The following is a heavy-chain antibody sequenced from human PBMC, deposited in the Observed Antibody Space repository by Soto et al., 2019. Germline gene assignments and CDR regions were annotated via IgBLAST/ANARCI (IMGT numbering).Heavy chain of an antibody. CDR3: ARVKQPNWFDP. J-gene: IGHJ5*02. CDR1: GFTFSSYA. Sequence: GGSLRLSCAASGFTFSSYAMHWVRQAPGKGLEWVAVISYDGSNKYYADSVKGRFTISRDNSKNTLYLQMNSLRAEDTAVYYCARVKQPNWFDPWGQGTLVTVSS. CDR2: ISYDGSNK. V-gene: IGHV3-30-3*01. D-gene: IGHD6-13*01.